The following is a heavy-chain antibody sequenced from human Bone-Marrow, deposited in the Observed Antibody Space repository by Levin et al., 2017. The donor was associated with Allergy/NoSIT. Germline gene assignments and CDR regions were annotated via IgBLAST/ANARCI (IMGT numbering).Heavy chain of an antibody. CDR3: ARAQVVTSILFDF. CDR1: GGSISSSSYW. V-gene: IGHV4-39*07. Sequence: PSETLSLTCTVSGGSISSSSYWWGWIRQPPGKGLEWIGSIYYSGSTNYSPSLKSRVTISLDTSKNQFSLKLNSVTAADTAVYYCARAQVVTSILFDFWGQGTLVTVSS. D-gene: IGHD2-21*02. J-gene: IGHJ4*02. CDR2: IYYSGST.